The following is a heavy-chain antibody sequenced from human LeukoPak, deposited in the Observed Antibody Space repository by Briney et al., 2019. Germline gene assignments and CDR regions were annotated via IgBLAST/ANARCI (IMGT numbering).Heavy chain of an antibody. CDR1: GFTFDDYA. J-gene: IGHJ4*02. D-gene: IGHD6-19*01. Sequence: GGSLRLSCAASGFTFDDYAMHWVRQAPGKGLEWVSGISWNSGSIGYADSVKGRFTISRDNSKNTLYLQMNSLRAEDTAVYYCAKMGGSNVAVAVWGQGTLVTVSS. CDR3: AKMGGSNVAVAV. CDR2: ISWNSGSI. V-gene: IGHV3-9*01.